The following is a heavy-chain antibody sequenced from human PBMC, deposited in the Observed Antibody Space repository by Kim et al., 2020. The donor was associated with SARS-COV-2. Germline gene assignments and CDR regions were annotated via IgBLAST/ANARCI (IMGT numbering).Heavy chain of an antibody. CDR3: AKAENGVTVGSGDY. J-gene: IGHJ4*02. Sequence: ADSVKGRFTISRDNSKNTLYMQMNSLRAEDTAVYYGAKAENGVTVGSGDYWGQGTLVTVSS. V-gene: IGHV3-23*01. D-gene: IGHD4-17*01.